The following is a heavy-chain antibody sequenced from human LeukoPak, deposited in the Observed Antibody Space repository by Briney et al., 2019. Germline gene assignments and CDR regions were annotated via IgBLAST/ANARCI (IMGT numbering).Heavy chain of an antibody. CDR1: GFSFRSYS. CDR2: TRNKANSYTT. J-gene: IGHJ3*02. D-gene: IGHD3-10*01. Sequence: GGSLRLSCAGSGFSFRSYSMNWVRQAPGKGLEWVGRTRNKANSYTTEYAASVKGRFTISRDDSKNSLYLQMNSLKTEDTAVYYCARASGILDAFDIWGQGTMVTVSS. CDR3: ARASGILDAFDI. V-gene: IGHV3-72*01.